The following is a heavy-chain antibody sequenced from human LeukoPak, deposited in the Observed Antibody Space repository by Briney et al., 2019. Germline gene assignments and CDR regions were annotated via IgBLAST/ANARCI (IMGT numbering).Heavy chain of an antibody. CDR1: GFTFSSYG. D-gene: IGHD3-22*01. J-gene: IGHJ5*02. CDR3: AKKLYYYDSSAFNRFDP. V-gene: IGHV3-30*02. CDR2: IRYDGSNK. Sequence: GGSLRLSCAASGFTFSSYGMHWVRQAPGKGLEWVAFIRYDGSNKYYADSVKGRFTISRDNSKNTLYLQMNSLRAEDTAVYYCAKKLYYYDSSAFNRFDPWGQGTLVTVSS.